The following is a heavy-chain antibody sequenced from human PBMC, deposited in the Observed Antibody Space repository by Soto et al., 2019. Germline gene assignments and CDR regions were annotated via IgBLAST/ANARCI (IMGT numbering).Heavy chain of an antibody. J-gene: IGHJ3*01. V-gene: IGHV3-21*01. Sequence: EVQLVESGGGLVKPGGSLRLSCAASGFTFSGYSMNWVRQAPGKGLEWVSCISSSSDYTFYASSLKGRFTVSRDNAKMSLYLQMSSLSAEDTAVYYCARARTPRFYYDNSGSSTSDPFDVWGQGTMVTVSS. CDR1: GFTFSGYS. D-gene: IGHD3-22*01. CDR2: ISSSSDYT. CDR3: ARARTPRFYYDNSGSSTSDPFDV.